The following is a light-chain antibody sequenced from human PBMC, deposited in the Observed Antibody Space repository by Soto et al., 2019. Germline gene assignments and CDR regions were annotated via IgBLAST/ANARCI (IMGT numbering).Light chain of an antibody. J-gene: IGKJ1*01. CDR1: QTILTY. V-gene: IGKV1-39*01. CDR2: AAS. CDR3: QQSFSPTWT. Sequence: DIQMTQSPSSLSASVGDRVTITCRASQTILTYLNWYQQKPGKAPKLLIYAASSLQSGVPSRFSGGGSATDFTLTISSLQPEGFATYYCQQSFSPTWTFGHGTKVEIK.